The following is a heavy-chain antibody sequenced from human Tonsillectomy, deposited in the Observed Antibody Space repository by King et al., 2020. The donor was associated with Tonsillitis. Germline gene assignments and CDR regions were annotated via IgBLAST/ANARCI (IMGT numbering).Heavy chain of an antibody. J-gene: IGHJ6*03. V-gene: IGHV1-69*09. CDR2: IIPMLGIA. Sequence: QLVQSGAEVKKPGSSVKVSCKASGGTFSSYAISWVRQAPGQGLEWMGRIIPMLGIANYAQNFQGRVTITADKSTRTAYMELSSLRSEDTAVYYCASLTSLKDYYYVDVWGKGTTVTVSS. CDR1: GGTFSSYA. CDR3: ASLTSLKDYYYVDV.